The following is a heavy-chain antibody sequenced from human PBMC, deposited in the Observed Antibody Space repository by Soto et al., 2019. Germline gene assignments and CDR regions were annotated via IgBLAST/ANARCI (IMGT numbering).Heavy chain of an antibody. V-gene: IGHV1-69*13. J-gene: IGHJ4*02. CDR3: ARADGYCSGGSCYFDY. D-gene: IGHD2-15*01. CDR2: IIPIFGTA. CDR1: GGTFISYA. Sequence: ASVNVSCKASGGTFISYAISWVRQAPGQGLEWMGGIIPIFGTANYAQKFQGRVTITADESTSTAYMELSSLRSEDTAVYYCARADGYCSGGSCYFDYWGQGTLVTVSS.